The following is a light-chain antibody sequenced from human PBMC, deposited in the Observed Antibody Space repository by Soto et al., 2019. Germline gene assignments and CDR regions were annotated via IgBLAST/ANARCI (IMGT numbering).Light chain of an antibody. V-gene: IGLV2-8*01. CDR1: SSDVGDYNY. CDR3: SSYAGSNNWV. CDR2: EVS. J-gene: IGLJ3*02. Sequence: QSALTQPPSASGSPGQSVTISCTGSSSDVGDYNYVSWYQQHAGKAPKFIIYEVSQRASGVPARFSASKSGNTASLTVSGLQAEDEADYYCSSYAGSNNWVFGGGTKLTVL.